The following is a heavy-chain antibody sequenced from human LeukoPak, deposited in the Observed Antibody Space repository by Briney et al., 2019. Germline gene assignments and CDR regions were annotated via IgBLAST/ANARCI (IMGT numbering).Heavy chain of an antibody. Sequence: PGGSLRLSCAASGFTFSSYWMSWVRQAPGKGLEWVAVISYDGSNKYYADSVKGRFTISRDNSKNTLYLQMNSLRAEDTAVYYCAKDDRYYYDSSGYFDYWGQGTLVTVSS. CDR3: AKDDRYYYDSSGYFDY. D-gene: IGHD3-22*01. V-gene: IGHV3-30*18. CDR1: GFTFSSYW. CDR2: ISYDGSNK. J-gene: IGHJ4*02.